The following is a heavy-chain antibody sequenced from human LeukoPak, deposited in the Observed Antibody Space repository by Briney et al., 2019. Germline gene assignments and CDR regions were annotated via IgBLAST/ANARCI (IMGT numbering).Heavy chain of an antibody. Sequence: GGSLRLSCAASGFTFSIYAMSWVRQAPGKGLEWVANIKQDGSEKYYVDSVKGRFTISRDNAKNSLYLQMNSLRAEDTAVYYCASDQDYYDSSGYYLIFDYWGQGTLVTVSS. CDR3: ASDQDYYDSSGYYLIFDY. V-gene: IGHV3-7*01. CDR2: IKQDGSEK. CDR1: GFTFSIYA. D-gene: IGHD3-22*01. J-gene: IGHJ4*02.